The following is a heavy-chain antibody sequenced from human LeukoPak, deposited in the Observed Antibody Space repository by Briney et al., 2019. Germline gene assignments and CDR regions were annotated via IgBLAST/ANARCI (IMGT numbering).Heavy chain of an antibody. D-gene: IGHD1-7*01. Sequence: SETLSLTSTVSIGSIGNDYWSWLRQSPGKGLEWIAYGHHSESPNYNPSLKSRVTISVDRSNNRFSLQLSSVTAADTAVYYCARENKGTVHDSTAAFHYWGQGTLVTVSS. CDR3: ARENKGTVHDSTAAFHY. J-gene: IGHJ4*02. CDR1: IGSIGNDY. CDR2: GHHSESP. V-gene: IGHV4-59*01.